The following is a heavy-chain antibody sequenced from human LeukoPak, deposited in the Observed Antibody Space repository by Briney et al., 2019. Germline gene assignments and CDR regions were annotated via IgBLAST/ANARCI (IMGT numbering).Heavy chain of an antibody. CDR1: GLTFRSSW. Sequence: GGSLRLSCAASGLTFRSSWMHWVRQAPGKGLAWVSRINPDGSTTTYADSVEGRFTISRDNAKSTLYLQMDSLRAEDTAVYYCARAMISESDYWGQGTLVTVSS. CDR2: INPDGSTT. CDR3: ARAMISESDY. D-gene: IGHD3-22*01. V-gene: IGHV3-74*01. J-gene: IGHJ4*02.